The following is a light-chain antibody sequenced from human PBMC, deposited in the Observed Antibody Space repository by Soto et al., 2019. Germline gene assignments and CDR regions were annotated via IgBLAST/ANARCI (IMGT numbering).Light chain of an antibody. CDR3: QQRSSWPLIT. Sequence: EIVLTQSPATLSLSPGERATLSCRASQSVSSNLAWYQQKPGQAPRLLIYDAANRATGIPARFSGSGSGTDFTLTISSLEPEDFAVYYCQQRSSWPLITF. V-gene: IGKV3-11*01. J-gene: IGKJ5*01. CDR1: QSVSSN. CDR2: DAA.